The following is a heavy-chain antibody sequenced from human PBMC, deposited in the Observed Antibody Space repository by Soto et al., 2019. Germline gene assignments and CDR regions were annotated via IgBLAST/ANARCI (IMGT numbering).Heavy chain of an antibody. CDR3: TGEVASGY. J-gene: IGHJ4*02. D-gene: IGHD2-8*02. CDR1: GFTVSTYG. Sequence: QVQLVESGGGVVQPGRSLRLSCAVSGFTVSTYGMHGVRQAPGKGLEWVAVISRDGGTKYYADSVKGRFTISRDNSRNTLFLEMNSLSGDDMAVYYCTGEVASGYWGQGTLVTVSS. CDR2: ISRDGGTK. V-gene: IGHV3-30*03.